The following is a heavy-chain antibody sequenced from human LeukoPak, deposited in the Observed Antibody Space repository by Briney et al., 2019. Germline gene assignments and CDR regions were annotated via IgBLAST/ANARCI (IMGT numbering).Heavy chain of an antibody. CDR3: ARSASGYYWFDP. D-gene: IGHD3-22*01. V-gene: IGHV5-51*01. J-gene: IGHJ5*02. CDR1: GYDFTALW. CDR2: IYPDDSDT. Sequence: GESLKISCEGSGYDFTALWIAWVRQVPGKGLEWMGIIYPDDSDTRYSPSFQGQVTISADKSISTAYLQWSSLKASDTAMYYCARSASGYYWFDPWGQGTLVTVSS.